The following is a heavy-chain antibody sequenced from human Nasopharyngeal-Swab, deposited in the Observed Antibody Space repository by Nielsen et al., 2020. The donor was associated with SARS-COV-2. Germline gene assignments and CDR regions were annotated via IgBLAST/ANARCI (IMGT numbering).Heavy chain of an antibody. D-gene: IGHD2-2*01. J-gene: IGHJ3*02. CDR2: INPSGGST. V-gene: IGHV1-46*01. CDR3: ARDRWPIVVVPAASGAFDI. Sequence: WVRQAPGQGLEWMGIINPSGGSTSYAQKFQGRVTMTRDTSTSTVYMELSSLRSEDTAVYYCARDRWPIVVVPAASGAFDIWGQGTMVTVSS.